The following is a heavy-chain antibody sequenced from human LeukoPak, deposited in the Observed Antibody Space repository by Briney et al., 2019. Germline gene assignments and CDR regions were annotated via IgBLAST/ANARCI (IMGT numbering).Heavy chain of an antibody. D-gene: IGHD3-22*01. V-gene: IGHV1-46*03. CDR1: GYTFTSYY. Sequence: ASVKVSCKASGYTFTSYYMHWVRQAPGQGLEWRGIINPSGGSTSYAQKFQGRVTMTRDTSTSTVYMELSSLRSEDTALYYCARQYYDSSGYLTFDYWGQGTLVTVSS. CDR3: ARQYYDSSGYLTFDY. CDR2: INPSGGST. J-gene: IGHJ4*02.